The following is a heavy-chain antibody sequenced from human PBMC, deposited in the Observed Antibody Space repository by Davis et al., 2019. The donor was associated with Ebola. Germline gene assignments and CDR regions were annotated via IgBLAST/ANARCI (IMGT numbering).Heavy chain of an antibody. D-gene: IGHD2-2*01. Sequence: GESLKISCKGSGYSFTSYWISWVRQMPGKGLEWMGRIDPSDSYTNYSPSFQGHVTISADKSISPAYLQWSSLKASDTAMYYCARRRYQLSTASWDYFDYWGQGTLVTVSS. J-gene: IGHJ4*02. CDR3: ARRRYQLSTASWDYFDY. CDR1: GYSFTSYW. V-gene: IGHV5-10-1*01. CDR2: IDPSDSYT.